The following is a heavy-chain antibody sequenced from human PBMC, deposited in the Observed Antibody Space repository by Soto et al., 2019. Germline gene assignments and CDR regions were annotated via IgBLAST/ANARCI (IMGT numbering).Heavy chain of an antibody. D-gene: IGHD2-15*01. V-gene: IGHV3-21*01. Sequence: GGSLRLSCAASGFTFSSYSMNWVRQAPGKGLEWVSSISSSSSYIYYADSVKGRFTISRDNAKNSLYLQMNSLRAEDTAVYYCARDGKDCSGGSCYSFYYYMDVWGKGTTVTVSS. CDR2: ISSSSSYI. CDR1: GFTFSSYS. CDR3: ARDGKDCSGGSCYSFYYYMDV. J-gene: IGHJ6*03.